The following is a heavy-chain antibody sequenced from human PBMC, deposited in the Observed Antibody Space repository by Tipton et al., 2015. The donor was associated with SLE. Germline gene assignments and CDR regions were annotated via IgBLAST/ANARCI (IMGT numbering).Heavy chain of an antibody. CDR3: GEGLNWFDP. V-gene: IGHV4-61*09. J-gene: IGHJ5*02. Sequence: TLSLTCTVSGASMNSGSYYWSWIRQPAGKALEWIRHIYTTGTTKYNPSLRSRVTISLDTSKSQFFLNLNSVTAADTAVYYCGEGLNWFDPWGQGTLVTVSS. CDR1: GASMNSGSYY. CDR2: IYTTGTT.